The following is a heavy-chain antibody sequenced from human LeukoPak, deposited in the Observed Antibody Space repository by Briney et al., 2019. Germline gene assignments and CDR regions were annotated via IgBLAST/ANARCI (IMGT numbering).Heavy chain of an antibody. CDR3: AELGITMIGGV. CDR1: GFTFDDYA. V-gene: IGHV3-9*01. J-gene: IGHJ6*04. Sequence: GGSLRLSCAASGFTFDDYAMHWVRQAPGKGLEWVSGISWNSGSIGYADSMKGRFTISRDNAKNSLYLQMNSLRAEDTAVYYCAELGITMIGGVWGKGTTVTISS. D-gene: IGHD3-10*02. CDR2: ISWNSGSI.